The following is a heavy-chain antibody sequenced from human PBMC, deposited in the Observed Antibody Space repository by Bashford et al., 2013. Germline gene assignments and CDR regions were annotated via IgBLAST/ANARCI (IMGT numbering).Heavy chain of an antibody. J-gene: IGHJ4*02. D-gene: IGHD3-22*01. CDR2: ISSSSGSTI. CDR1: GFRFDDYA. CDR3: ARESDSGGYRFDY. Sequence: GSLRLSCAASGFRFDDYAMIWVRQAPGEGLEWISYISSSSGSTIYYADSVKGRFTISRDNARNSLYLQMNSLRTEDTAVYFCARESDSGGYRFDYWGQGSQVTVSS. V-gene: IGHV3-48*04.